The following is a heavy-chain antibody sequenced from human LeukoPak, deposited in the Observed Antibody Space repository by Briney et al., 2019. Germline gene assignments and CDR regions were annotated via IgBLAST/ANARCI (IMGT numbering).Heavy chain of an antibody. J-gene: IGHJ5*02. V-gene: IGHV4-59*02. CDR1: GGSVSNSY. CDR2: IYYSGSP. Sequence: PSETLSLTCTVSGGSVSNSYWSWSRQPPGKAPQWIGYIYYSGSPIYNPSLNSRVTISLDTSKNQFSLKLSSVTAADTAVYYCAREGYGSRRRDNWLDPWGQGTLVTVSS. D-gene: IGHD3-10*01. CDR3: AREGYGSRRRDNWLDP.